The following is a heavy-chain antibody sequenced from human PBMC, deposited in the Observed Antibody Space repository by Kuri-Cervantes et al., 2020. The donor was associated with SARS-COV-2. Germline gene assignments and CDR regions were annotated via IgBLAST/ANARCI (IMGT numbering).Heavy chain of an antibody. J-gene: IGHJ4*02. CDR3: GSPAGGYKSGFDSLGF. D-gene: IGHD5-18*01. CDR1: GVSFRGYY. Sequence: SETLSPTPTFSGVSFRGYYWSWIRQPPGKGLEWIGEIHGSGGATYNSSLKSRVTLSVDASKNQFSLRLTSVTAADTAVYYCGSPAGGYKSGFDSLGFWGQGTLVTVSS. V-gene: IGHV4-34*01. CDR2: IHGSGGA.